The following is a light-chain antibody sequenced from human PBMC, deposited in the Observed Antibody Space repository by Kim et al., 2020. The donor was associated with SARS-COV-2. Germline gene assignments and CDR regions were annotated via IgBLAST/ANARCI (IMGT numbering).Light chain of an antibody. Sequence: ACYACSSSQSLIHSDENTYFNWFQQRPGQSPRRLIYKVSNRDSGVPDRFSGSGSGTDFTLAISRVEAEDVAVYYCMQGTHWPPYTFGQGTKLEI. CDR2: KVS. V-gene: IGKV2-30*02. CDR3: MQGTHWPPYT. J-gene: IGKJ2*01. CDR1: QSLIHSDENTY.